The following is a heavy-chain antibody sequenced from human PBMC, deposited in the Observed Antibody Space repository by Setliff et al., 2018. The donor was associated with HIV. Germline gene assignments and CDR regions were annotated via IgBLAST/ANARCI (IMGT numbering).Heavy chain of an antibody. CDR3: ARQRAGPDY. J-gene: IGHJ4*02. CDR2: IYYSGST. Sequence: PSETLSLTCTVSGGSISSSSCYWGWIRQPPGKGLEWIGSIYYSGSTYYNPSLKSRVTIPVDTSKNQFSLKLSSVTAADTAVYYCARQRAGPDYWGQGTLVTAPQ. CDR1: GGSISSSSCY. V-gene: IGHV4-39*01.